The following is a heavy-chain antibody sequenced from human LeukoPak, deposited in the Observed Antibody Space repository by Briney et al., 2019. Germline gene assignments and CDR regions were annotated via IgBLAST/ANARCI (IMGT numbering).Heavy chain of an antibody. J-gene: IGHJ4*02. CDR1: GFTFSSYA. Sequence: GRSLRLSRAASGFTFSSYAMHWVRQVPGKGLEWVAVISYDGSNKYYADSVKGRFTISRDNSKNTLYLQMNSLRAEDTAVYYCARDQSTAEGGWYGFYFDYWGQGTLVTVSS. CDR2: ISYDGSNK. CDR3: ARDQSTAEGGWYGFYFDY. D-gene: IGHD6-19*01. V-gene: IGHV3-30*04.